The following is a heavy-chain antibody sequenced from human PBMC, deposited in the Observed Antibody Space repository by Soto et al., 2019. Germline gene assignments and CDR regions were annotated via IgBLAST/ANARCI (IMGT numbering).Heavy chain of an antibody. CDR1: GYSFTSYW. J-gene: IGHJ4*02. Sequence: PGESLKISCKGSGYSFTSYWIGWVRQMPGKGLEWMGIIYPGDSDTRHSPSFQGQVTISADKSISTAYLQWSSLKASDTAMYYCARPVTEGMATLYFDYWGQGTLVTVSS. D-gene: IGHD5-12*01. V-gene: IGHV5-51*01. CDR2: IYPGDSDT. CDR3: ARPVTEGMATLYFDY.